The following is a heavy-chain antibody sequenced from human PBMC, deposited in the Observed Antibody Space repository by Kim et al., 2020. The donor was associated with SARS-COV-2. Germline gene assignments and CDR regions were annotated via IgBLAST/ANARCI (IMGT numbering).Heavy chain of an antibody. Sequence: SETLSLTGTVSGGSMSGYYWSWIRQSPGNALEWFGYIYSTGTTYYNPSLRSRVTMSIDTSKNQFSLTLNSVTAADTAVYYCARAPRERWFDPWGHGTLVT. D-gene: IGHD1-26*01. CDR1: GGSMSGYY. CDR2: IYSTGTT. V-gene: IGHV4-4*08. CDR3: ARAPRERWFDP. J-gene: IGHJ5*02.